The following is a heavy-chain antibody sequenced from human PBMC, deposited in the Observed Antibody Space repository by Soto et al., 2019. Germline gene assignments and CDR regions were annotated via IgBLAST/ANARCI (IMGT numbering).Heavy chain of an antibody. CDR2: IWYDGSNK. CDR1: GFTFSSYG. Sequence: QVQLVESGGGVVQPGRSLRLSCAASGFTFSSYGMHWVRQAPGKGLEWVAVIWYDGSNKYYADSVKGRFTISRDNSKNXLXXQMNSLRAEDTAVYYCARDSGHIAAAGGDSYGMDVWGQGTTVTVSS. CDR3: ARDSGHIAAAGGDSYGMDV. J-gene: IGHJ6*02. D-gene: IGHD6-13*01. V-gene: IGHV3-33*01.